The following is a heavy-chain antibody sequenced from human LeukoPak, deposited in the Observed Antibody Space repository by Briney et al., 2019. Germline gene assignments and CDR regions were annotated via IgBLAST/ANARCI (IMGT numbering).Heavy chain of an antibody. CDR1: GGTFSSYA. J-gene: IGHJ4*02. Sequence: ASVKVSCKASGGTFSSYAISWVRQAPGQGLEWMGRIIPILGIANYAQKFQGRVTITADKSTSTAYMELSSLRSEDTAVYYCARVWYDSSGYAVYFDYWGQETLVTVSS. D-gene: IGHD3-22*01. V-gene: IGHV1-69*04. CDR2: IIPILGIA. CDR3: ARVWYDSSGYAVYFDY.